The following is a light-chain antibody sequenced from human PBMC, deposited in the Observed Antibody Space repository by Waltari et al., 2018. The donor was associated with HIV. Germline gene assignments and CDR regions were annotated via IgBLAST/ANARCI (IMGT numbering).Light chain of an antibody. V-gene: IGKV3-20*01. J-gene: IGKJ1*01. Sequence: EIVLTQSTGTLSLSPGESATLPCRASQSVNSNYLAWYQQKPGQAPRPLIYGASSRATGIPNRFSGSGSGTDFTLTVSRLEPEDSAVYYCQQYGTSPRTFGRGTKVEI. CDR1: QSVNSNY. CDR2: GAS. CDR3: QQYGTSPRT.